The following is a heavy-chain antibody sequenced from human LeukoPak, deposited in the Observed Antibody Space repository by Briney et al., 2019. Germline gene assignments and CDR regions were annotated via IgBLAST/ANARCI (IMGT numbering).Heavy chain of an antibody. CDR2: IIPIFGTA. CDR3: ASDFIKGALGWFDP. J-gene: IGHJ5*02. Sequence: GAPVKVSCKASGGTFSSYAISWVRQAPGQGLEWMGGIIPIFGTANYAQKFQGRVTITADESTSTAYMELSSLRSEDTAVYYCASDFIKGALGWFDPWGQGTLVTVSS. D-gene: IGHD3-10*01. CDR1: GGTFSSYA. V-gene: IGHV1-69*13.